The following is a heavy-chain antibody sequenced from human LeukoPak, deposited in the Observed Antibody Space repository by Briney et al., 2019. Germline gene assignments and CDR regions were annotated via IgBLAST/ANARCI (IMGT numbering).Heavy chain of an antibody. Sequence: ASVKVSCTASGYTFTGYYMYWVRQAPGQGLEWMGWINPNSGGTNYAQKFQGRVTMTRDTSISTAYMELSRLRSDDTAVYYCARSTAVADNADYWGQGTLVTVSS. CDR3: ARSTAVADNADY. J-gene: IGHJ4*02. CDR1: GYTFTGYY. CDR2: INPNSGGT. V-gene: IGHV1-2*02. D-gene: IGHD6-19*01.